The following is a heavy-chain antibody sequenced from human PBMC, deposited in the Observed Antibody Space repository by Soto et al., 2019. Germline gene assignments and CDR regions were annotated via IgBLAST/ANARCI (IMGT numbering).Heavy chain of an antibody. CDR1: GFTFNTHG. J-gene: IGHJ4*02. CDR3: ARIDDYGDYVTGY. CDR2: IWYDGSQR. D-gene: IGHD4-17*01. Sequence: PVGSLRLSCAASGFTFNTHGMHWVRQAPGKGLEWVAVIWYDGSQRYYADFVRGRFTISRDNSQNTLYLQMTSLRAEDTAVYYCARIDDYGDYVTGYWGQGALVTVSS. V-gene: IGHV3-33*01.